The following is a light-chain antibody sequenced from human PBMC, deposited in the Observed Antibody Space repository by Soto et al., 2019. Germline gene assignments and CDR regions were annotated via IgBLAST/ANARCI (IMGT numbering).Light chain of an antibody. CDR3: QQRNRWPYT. Sequence: EIVLTQSPATLSLSPGERATLSSRADQSVSSDLAWYQQKPGQGPRLLIYGASIRATGIPARFSGSGSGTDFTLTITSLEAEDFAVYYCQQRNRWPYTFGLGTKLEIK. V-gene: IGKV3-11*01. CDR1: QSVSSD. J-gene: IGKJ2*01. CDR2: GAS.